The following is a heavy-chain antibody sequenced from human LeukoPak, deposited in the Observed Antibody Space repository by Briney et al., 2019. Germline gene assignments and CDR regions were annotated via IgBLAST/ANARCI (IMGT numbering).Heavy chain of an antibody. Sequence: GASVKVSCKASGYTFTSYDINWVRQATGQGLEWMGWMNPNSGNTGYAQKFQGRVTMTRNTSISTAYMELSSLRSEDTAVYYCARGTYRRGHKGAYYFDYWGQGTLVTVSS. V-gene: IGHV1-8*01. J-gene: IGHJ4*02. CDR2: MNPNSGNT. CDR3: ARGTYRRGHKGAYYFDY. D-gene: IGHD2-21*01. CDR1: GYTFTSYD.